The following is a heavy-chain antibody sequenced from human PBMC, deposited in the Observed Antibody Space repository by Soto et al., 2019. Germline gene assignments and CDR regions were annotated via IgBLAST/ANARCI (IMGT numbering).Heavy chain of an antibody. Sequence: ASVKVSCKASGYTFTSYAMHWVRQAPGQRLEWMGWVNAGNGNTKYSQKFQGRVTITRDTSASTAYMELSSLRSEDTAVYYCARDPLSYDSSGYYAHPYYFDYWGQGTLVTVSS. V-gene: IGHV1-3*01. D-gene: IGHD3-22*01. CDR3: ARDPLSYDSSGYYAHPYYFDY. CDR2: VNAGNGNT. CDR1: GYTFTSYA. J-gene: IGHJ4*02.